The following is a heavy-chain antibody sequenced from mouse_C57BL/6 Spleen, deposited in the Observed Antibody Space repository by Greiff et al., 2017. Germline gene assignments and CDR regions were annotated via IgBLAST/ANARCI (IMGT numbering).Heavy chain of an antibody. D-gene: IGHD1-1*01. CDR1: GYTFTDYN. V-gene: IGHV1-18*01. Sequence: EVQLVESGPELVKPGASVKIPCKASGYTFTDYNMDWVKQSHGKSLEWIGDINPNNGGTIYNQKFKGKATLTVDKSSSTAYMELRSLTSEDTAVYYCSLLRGFLDYWGQGTSVTVSS. J-gene: IGHJ4*01. CDR3: SLLRGFLDY. CDR2: INPNNGGT.